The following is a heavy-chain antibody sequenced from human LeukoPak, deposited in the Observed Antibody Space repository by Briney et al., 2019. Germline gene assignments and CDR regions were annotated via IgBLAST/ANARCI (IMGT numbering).Heavy chain of an antibody. J-gene: IGHJ3*02. V-gene: IGHV3-21*01. D-gene: IGHD1-14*01. CDR1: GFTFSNYG. Sequence: PGGSLRLSCTASGFTFSNYGMHWVRQAPGKGLEWVSYISSSGSDIFYADSMKGRFTISRDNAKNSLYLQMNSLRAEDTAVYYCARETDNTWAYAFDIWGQGTMVTVSS. CDR3: ARETDNTWAYAFDI. CDR2: ISSSGSDI.